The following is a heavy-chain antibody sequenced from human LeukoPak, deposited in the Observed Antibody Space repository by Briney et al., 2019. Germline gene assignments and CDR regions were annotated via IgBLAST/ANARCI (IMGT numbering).Heavy chain of an antibody. CDR2: IWYDGSNK. J-gene: IGHJ6*02. CDR3: ARGGAEMATSADYYGMDV. CDR1: GFTFSSYG. D-gene: IGHD5-24*01. Sequence: PGGSLRLSCAAPGFTFSSYGMHWVRQAPGKGLEWVAVIWYDGSNKYYADSVKGRFTISRDNSKNTLYLQMNSLRAEDTAVYYCARGGAEMATSADYYGMDVWGQGTTVTVSS. V-gene: IGHV3-33*01.